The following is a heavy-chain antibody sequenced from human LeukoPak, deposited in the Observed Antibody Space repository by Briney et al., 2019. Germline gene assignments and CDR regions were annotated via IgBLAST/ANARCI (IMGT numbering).Heavy chain of an antibody. Sequence: PGGSLRLSCAASGFTFSSYSMNWVRQAPGKGLEWVSYISSSSSTIYYADSVKGRFTISRDNAKNSLYLQMNSLRDEDTAVYYCARGDIVGATTTPFDYWGQGTLVTVSS. CDR1: GFTFSSYS. D-gene: IGHD1-26*01. J-gene: IGHJ4*02. V-gene: IGHV3-48*02. CDR2: ISSSSSTI. CDR3: ARGDIVGATTTPFDY.